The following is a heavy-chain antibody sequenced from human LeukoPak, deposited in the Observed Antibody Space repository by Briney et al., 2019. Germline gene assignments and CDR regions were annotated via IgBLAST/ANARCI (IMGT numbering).Heavy chain of an antibody. D-gene: IGHD2-2*02. Sequence: ASVKVSCKASGYTFTSYYMHWVRQAPGEGLEWMGIINPSGGSTSYAQKFQGRVTMTRDMSTSTVYMKLSSLRSEDTAVYYCARVAAEVVGVPGAIGFGWLRRDYYYMDVWGKGTTVTVSS. CDR3: ARVAAEVVGVPGAIGFGWLRRDYYYMDV. V-gene: IGHV1-46*01. CDR1: GYTFTSYY. J-gene: IGHJ6*03. CDR2: INPSGGST.